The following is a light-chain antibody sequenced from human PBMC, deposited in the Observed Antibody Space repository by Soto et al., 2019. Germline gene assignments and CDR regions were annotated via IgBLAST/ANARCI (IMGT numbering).Light chain of an antibody. CDR2: ATS. CDR1: QSVGNN. J-gene: IGKJ4*01. CDR3: QQYGDWPLT. Sequence: EIVVTQSPATLSVSPGERATLSCRASQSVGNNFAWYQQKPGQAPRLLIFATSTWATGVPARVSGRGSGKEFTLTLSSLQSEDFAVYYCQQYGDWPLTFGGGAKVQIE. V-gene: IGKV3-15*01.